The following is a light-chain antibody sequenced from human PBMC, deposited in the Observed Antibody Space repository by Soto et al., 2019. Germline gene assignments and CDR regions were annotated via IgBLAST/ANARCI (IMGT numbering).Light chain of an antibody. CDR2: AAS. Sequence: EIVLTQSPVTLSLSPVEVATLSCRASQTVSKNYLAWYQQKAGQAPRLVIYAASTRATGIPDRFSGSGSGTDFTLTISRLEPEDFAVFYCQQYAVSPITFGQGTRLEIK. V-gene: IGKV3-20*01. J-gene: IGKJ5*01. CDR3: QQYAVSPIT. CDR1: QTVSKNY.